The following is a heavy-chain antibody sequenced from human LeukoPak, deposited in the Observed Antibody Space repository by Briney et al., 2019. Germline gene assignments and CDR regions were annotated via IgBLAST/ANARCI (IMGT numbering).Heavy chain of an antibody. CDR3: ARVRHCSSTSCYSPDFDY. D-gene: IGHD2-2*02. CDR1: GGSISSSSYY. CDR2: IYYSGST. J-gene: IGHJ4*02. Sequence: PSETLSLTCTVSGGSISSSSYYWGWIRQPPGKGLEWIGSIYYSGSTYYNPSLKSRVTISVDTSKNQFSLKLSSVTAADTAVYYCARVRHCSSTSCYSPDFDYWGQGTLVTVSS. V-gene: IGHV4-39*07.